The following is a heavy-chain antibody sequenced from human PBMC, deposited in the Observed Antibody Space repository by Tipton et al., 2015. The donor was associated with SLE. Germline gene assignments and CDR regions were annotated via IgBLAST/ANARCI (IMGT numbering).Heavy chain of an antibody. CDR1: GGSISSHS. V-gene: IGHV4-59*11. Sequence: TLSLTCTVSGGSISSHSWSWIRQPPGKGLEWIGYIYYSGSTNYSPSLKSRVTISVDTSKNQFSLKLSSVTAADTAVYYCARGSGNFDYWGQGTLVTVSS. CDR3: ARGSGNFDY. J-gene: IGHJ4*02. D-gene: IGHD3-10*01. CDR2: IYYSGST.